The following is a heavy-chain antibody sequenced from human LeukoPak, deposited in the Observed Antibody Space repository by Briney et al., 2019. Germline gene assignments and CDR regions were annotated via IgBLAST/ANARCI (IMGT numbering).Heavy chain of an antibody. CDR1: GGSISSGDYY. J-gene: IGHJ4*02. Sequence: SETLSLTCTVSGGSISSGDYYWSWIRQPPGKGLEWIGYIYYSGSTYYNPSLKSRVTISVDTSKNQFSLKLSSVTAADTAVYYCARERPARGFDYWGQGTLVTVSS. CDR2: IYYSGST. V-gene: IGHV4-30-4*01. CDR3: ARERPARGFDY.